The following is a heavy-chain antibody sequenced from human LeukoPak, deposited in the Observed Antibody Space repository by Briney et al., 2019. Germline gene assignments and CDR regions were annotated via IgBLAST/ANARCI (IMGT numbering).Heavy chain of an antibody. Sequence: PSQTLSLTCTVSGDSITSGRYYWSWIRQPAGKELEWIGRIYSSGNTDYHPYIVSLKSRVSLSLDTSKNQFFLDLTSVTAADTAVYYCARDNSGWYDYWGQGTLVTVSS. CDR3: ARDNSGWYDY. CDR1: GDSITSGRYY. J-gene: IGHJ4*02. D-gene: IGHD6-19*01. CDR2: IYSSGNT. V-gene: IGHV4-61*02.